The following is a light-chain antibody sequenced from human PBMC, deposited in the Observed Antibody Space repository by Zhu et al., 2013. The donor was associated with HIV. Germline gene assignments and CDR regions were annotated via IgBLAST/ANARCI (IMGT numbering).Light chain of an antibody. J-gene: IGKJ3*01. CDR2: GAS. Sequence: EIVLTQSPGTLSLSPGERATLSCRASQSVSSSYLAWYQQKPGQAPRLLIYGASSRATGIPDRFSGSASGADFTLTISRLEPEDFAVYYCQQYGSSQGFTFGPGTKVDIK. CDR1: QSVSSSY. V-gene: IGKV3-20*01. CDR3: QQYGSSQGFT.